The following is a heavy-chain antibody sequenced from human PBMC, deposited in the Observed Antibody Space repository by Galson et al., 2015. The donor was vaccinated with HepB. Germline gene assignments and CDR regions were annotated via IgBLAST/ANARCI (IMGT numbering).Heavy chain of an antibody. CDR3: AKDRAVIVVSVYIDL. CDR1: GFTFSTYA. V-gene: IGHV3-23*01. CDR2: IAATDSRR. D-gene: IGHD3-3*01. Sequence: SLRLSCAASGFTFSTYAMGWVRQAPGKGLEWVSSIAATDSRRYYADSVKGRFTSSRDNSKNVLYLQMNSLRAEDPGVYHCAKDRAVIVVSVYIDLWGKGSTVSVS. J-gene: IGHJ6*03.